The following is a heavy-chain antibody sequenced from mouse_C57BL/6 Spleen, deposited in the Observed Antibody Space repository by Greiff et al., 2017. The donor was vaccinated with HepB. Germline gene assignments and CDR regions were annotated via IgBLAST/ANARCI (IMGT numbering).Heavy chain of an antibody. CDR2: ISDGGSYT. D-gene: IGHD1-1*01. CDR3: ARRFTTVVAEYFDV. CDR1: GFTFSSYA. Sequence: EVQGVESGGGLVKPGGSLKLSCAASGFTFSSYAMSWVRQTPEKRLEWVATISDGGSYTYYPDNVKGRFTISRDNAKNNLYLQMSHLKSEDTAMYYCARRFTTVVAEYFDVWGTGTTVTVSS. J-gene: IGHJ1*03. V-gene: IGHV5-4*03.